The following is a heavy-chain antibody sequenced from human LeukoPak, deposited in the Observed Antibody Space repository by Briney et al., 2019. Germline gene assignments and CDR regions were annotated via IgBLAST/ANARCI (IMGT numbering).Heavy chain of an antibody. CDR1: GGSLSSGSSY. CDR3: ARVGIISEPTATFYFDY. CDR2: IFYTGST. D-gene: IGHD1-1*01. J-gene: IGHJ4*02. Sequence: SETLSLTCTVSGGSLSSGSSYWSWIRQHPGKGLEWIGYIFYTGSTYYNPSLNSRINISVVTSKNQFSLQLSSVAAADTAVYYCARVGIISEPTATFYFDYWGQGTLVTVSS. V-gene: IGHV4-31*03.